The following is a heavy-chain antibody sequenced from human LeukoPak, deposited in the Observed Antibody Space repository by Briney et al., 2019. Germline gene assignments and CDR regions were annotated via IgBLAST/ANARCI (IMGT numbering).Heavy chain of an antibody. Sequence: SETLSLTCTVSGGSISSSSYYWGWIRQPPGKGLEWIGSIYYSGSTYYNPSLKSRVTISVDTSRNQFSLKLSSVTAADTAVYYCARASGGSYWMYYFDYWGQGTLVTVSS. CDR3: ARASGGSYWMYYFDY. V-gene: IGHV4-39*07. CDR2: IYYSGST. J-gene: IGHJ4*02. D-gene: IGHD1-26*01. CDR1: GGSISSSSYY.